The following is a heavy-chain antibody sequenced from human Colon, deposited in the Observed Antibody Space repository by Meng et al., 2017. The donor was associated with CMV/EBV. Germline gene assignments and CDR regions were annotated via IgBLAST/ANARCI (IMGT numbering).Heavy chain of an antibody. CDR2: IIPLVDMA. V-gene: IGHV1-69*10. D-gene: IGHD3-10*01. J-gene: IGHJ5*02. CDR1: GGAFSNFA. CDR3: ARRGDYYGSNWFDP. Sequence: KASGGAFSNFAIDWVRQAPGQGLEWMGGIIPLVDMANYTQNFQGRVTITADKPTSTAYMELSSLRSEDTAVYYCARRGDYYGSNWFDPWGQGTLAPSPQ.